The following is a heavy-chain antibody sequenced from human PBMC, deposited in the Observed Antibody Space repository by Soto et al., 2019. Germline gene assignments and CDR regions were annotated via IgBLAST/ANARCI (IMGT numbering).Heavy chain of an antibody. CDR1: GASVSSTSYY. D-gene: IGHD2-2*01. CDR3: ASRRIDEICNAASCYVTY. CDR2: IHYSVNT. Sequence: SETLSLTCTVSGASVSSTSYYWGWIRQPPGKGLDWIGSIHYSVNTYYNPSLKSRVTISVDTSKNQFSLILPSVTAADTAVYYCASRRIDEICNAASCYVTYWGQGTLVTVSS. J-gene: IGHJ4*02. V-gene: IGHV4-39*01.